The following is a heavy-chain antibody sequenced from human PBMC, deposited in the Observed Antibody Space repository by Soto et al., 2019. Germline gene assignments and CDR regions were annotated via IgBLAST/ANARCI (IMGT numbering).Heavy chain of an antibody. V-gene: IGHV5-51*01. CDR1: GYSFTSYW. CDR2: IYPGDSDT. CDR3: ARGYCTTTICDPWFDP. J-gene: IGHJ5*02. Sequence: GESLKISCTGVGYSFTSYWIGWVRQMPGKGLEWMGIIYPGDSDTRYSPSFQGQATISADKSITTAYLQWSSLKASDTAMYYCARGYCTTTICDPWFDPWGQGTLVTVSS. D-gene: IGHD2-2*01.